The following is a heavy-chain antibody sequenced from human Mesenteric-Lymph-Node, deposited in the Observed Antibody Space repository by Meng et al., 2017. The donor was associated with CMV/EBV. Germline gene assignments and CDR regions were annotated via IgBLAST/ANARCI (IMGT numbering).Heavy chain of an antibody. V-gene: IGHV3-9*01. CDR2: ITWNSGTI. CDR1: GFTFDDYA. D-gene: IGHD3-16*01. CDR3: AREVGEHDY. J-gene: IGHJ4*02. Sequence: SLKISCAASGFTFDDYAMHWVRQAPGKGLEWVSFITWNSGTIHYADSVKGRFTISRDNPKNSLYLQMNSLRAEDTAVYYCAREVGEHDYWGQGTLVTVSS.